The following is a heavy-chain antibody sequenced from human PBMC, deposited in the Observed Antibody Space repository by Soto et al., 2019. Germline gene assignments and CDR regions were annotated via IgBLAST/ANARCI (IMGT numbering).Heavy chain of an antibody. CDR1: GGSFSGYY. CDR2: INHSGST. D-gene: IGHD6-19*01. J-gene: IGHJ6*02. Sequence: SETLSLTCAVYGGSFSGYYWSWIRQPPGKGLEWIGEINHSGSTNYNPSLKSRVTISVDTSRNQFSLKLSSVTAADTAVYYCARVAGWAPYYYYYGMDVWGQGTTVTVSS. V-gene: IGHV4-34*01. CDR3: ARVAGWAPYYYYYGMDV.